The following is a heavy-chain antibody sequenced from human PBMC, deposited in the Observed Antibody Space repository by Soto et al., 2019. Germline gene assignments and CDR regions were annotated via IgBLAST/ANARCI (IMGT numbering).Heavy chain of an antibody. D-gene: IGHD2-2*01. Sequence: EVQLLESGGGLVQPGGSLKLSCAAASGFTFSTYALTWARQGPGKGLEWVSIISGSGNKYYADSVKGRFTISRDNSKNTLYLQMDSLRAEDTAVYYCARGTRVWGQGTLVTVSS. CDR1: GFTFSTYA. J-gene: IGHJ4*02. CDR2: ISGSGNK. V-gene: IGHV3-23*01. CDR3: ARGTRV.